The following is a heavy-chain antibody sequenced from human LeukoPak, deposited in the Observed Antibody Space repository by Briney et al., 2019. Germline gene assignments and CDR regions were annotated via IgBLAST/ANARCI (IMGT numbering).Heavy chain of an antibody. D-gene: IGHD3-10*01. CDR2: IYSGGST. Sequence: PGGSLRLSCAASGFTFSSNYMYWVRQAPGKGLEWVSVIYSGGSTYYADSVKGRFTISRDNSKNTLYPQMNSLRAEDTAVYYCAGDFPPGYWGQGTLVTVSS. CDR3: AGDFPPGY. V-gene: IGHV3-53*01. J-gene: IGHJ4*02. CDR1: GFTFSSNY.